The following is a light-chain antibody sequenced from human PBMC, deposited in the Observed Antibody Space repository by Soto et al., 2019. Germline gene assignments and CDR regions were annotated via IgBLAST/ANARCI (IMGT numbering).Light chain of an antibody. V-gene: IGKV1D-12*01. CDR3: QQDNTFPVA. J-gene: IGKJ3*01. Sequence: DIQMTQSPSSVSASVGDRVTITCRASQGTNSWLAWYQQKPAKAPKLLIYGASSLQSGAPSRFIGSGSRTYFSLTISSLQPEDFAAYYCQQDNTFPVAFGPGTKVDIK. CDR1: QGTNSW. CDR2: GAS.